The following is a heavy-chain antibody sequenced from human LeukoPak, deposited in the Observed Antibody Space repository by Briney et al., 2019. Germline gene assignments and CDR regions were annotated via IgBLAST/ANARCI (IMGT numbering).Heavy chain of an antibody. Sequence: GGCLRLSCAASGFTFSNYNVNWVRQTPGKGLEWVSYDSPNGYTIHYADSVKGRFTISRDNAKDSLYLQMNSLRAEDTAVYYCARGVPAAISNWYFDLWGRGSLVTVSS. V-gene: IGHV3-48*01. CDR1: GFTFSNYN. CDR3: ARGVPAAISNWYFDL. CDR2: DSPNGYTI. J-gene: IGHJ2*01. D-gene: IGHD2-2*01.